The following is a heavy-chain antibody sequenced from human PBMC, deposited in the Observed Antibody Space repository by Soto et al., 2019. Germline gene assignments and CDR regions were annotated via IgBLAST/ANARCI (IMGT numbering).Heavy chain of an antibody. D-gene: IGHD2-21*01. CDR2: IYYSGST. V-gene: IGHV4-59*01. Sequence: SETLSLTCTVSGGSISSYYWSWIRQPPGKGLEWIGYIYYSGSTNYNPSLKSRVTISVDTSKNQFSLKLSSVTAADTAVYYCARVYIVGPGQLYYYGMDVWGQGTTVTV. CDR3: ARVYIVGPGQLYYYGMDV. CDR1: GGSISSYY. J-gene: IGHJ6*02.